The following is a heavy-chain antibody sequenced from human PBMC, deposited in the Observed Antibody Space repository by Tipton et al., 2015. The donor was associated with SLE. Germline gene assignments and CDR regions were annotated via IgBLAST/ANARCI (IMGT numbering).Heavy chain of an antibody. J-gene: IGHJ4*02. Sequence: TLSLTCTVSADSISTDFYWNWIRQPPGKGLEWIGGIYYSGSAYYNPSLNSRVTMSVDASNNQFALKLTSVTAADTAVYFCAREGGGTFLWGQGTLVTVSS. CDR3: AREGGGTFL. D-gene: IGHD1-26*01. V-gene: IGHV4-38-2*02. CDR2: IYYSGSA. CDR1: ADSISTDFY.